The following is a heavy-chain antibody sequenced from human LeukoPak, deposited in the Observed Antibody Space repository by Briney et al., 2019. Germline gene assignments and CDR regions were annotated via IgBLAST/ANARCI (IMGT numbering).Heavy chain of an antibody. Sequence: SETLSLTCTVSGGSISSSSYYWGWIRQPPGKGLEWIGSIYYSGSTYYNPSLKSRVTISVDTSKNQFSLKLSSVTAADTAVYYCARVNSSGYKDYWGQGTLVTVSS. V-gene: IGHV4-39*07. CDR2: IYYSGST. CDR1: GGSISSSSYY. J-gene: IGHJ4*02. CDR3: ARVNSSGYKDY. D-gene: IGHD3-22*01.